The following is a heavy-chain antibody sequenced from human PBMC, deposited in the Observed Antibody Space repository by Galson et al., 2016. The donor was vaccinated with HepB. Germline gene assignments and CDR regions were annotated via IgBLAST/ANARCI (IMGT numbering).Heavy chain of an antibody. V-gene: IGHV3-23*01. D-gene: IGHD3-10*01. CDR1: GFSVSSNY. Sequence: SLRLSCAASGFSVSSNYIIWVRQAPGKGLEWVSAITGSGSSTYYADSVKGRFTISRDNSKNTLYLQMNSLRADDTAVYYCASNYYGSVGVNNARGVWGQGTTVTVS. CDR3: ASNYYGSVGVNNARGV. J-gene: IGHJ6*02. CDR2: ITGSGSST.